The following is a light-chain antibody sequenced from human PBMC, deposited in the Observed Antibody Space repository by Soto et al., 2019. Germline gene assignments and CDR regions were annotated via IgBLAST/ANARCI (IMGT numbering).Light chain of an antibody. CDR1: QSVGTY. CDR3: QQRHMWPIT. Sequence: EIVLTQSPAILSLSPGERATLSCRASQSVGTYLDWYQQKLGQAPRLLIYDASNRATGIPARFSGSGSGTDFTLTISSLEPEDSAVYYCQQRHMWPITFGQGTRLEIK. J-gene: IGKJ5*01. CDR2: DAS. V-gene: IGKV3-11*01.